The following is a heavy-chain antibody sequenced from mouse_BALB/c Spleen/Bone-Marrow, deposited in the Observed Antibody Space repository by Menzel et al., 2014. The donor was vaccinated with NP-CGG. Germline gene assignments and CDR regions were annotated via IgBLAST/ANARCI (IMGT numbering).Heavy chain of an antibody. V-gene: IGHV14-3*02. CDR3: ASYRYAWYFDV. J-gene: IGHJ1*01. CDR2: IDPANGNT. Sequence: VQLQQSGAELVKPGASVKLSCTASGFNIKDTYMHWVKQRPEQGLEWIGRIDPANGNTKYDPKFQGKATITADTSSNTAYLQPSSLTSEDTAVYYCASYRYAWYFDVWGAGTTVTVSS. CDR1: GFNIKDTY. D-gene: IGHD2-14*01.